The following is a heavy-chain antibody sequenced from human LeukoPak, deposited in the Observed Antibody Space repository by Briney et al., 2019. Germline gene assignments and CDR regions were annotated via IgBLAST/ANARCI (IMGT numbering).Heavy chain of an antibody. CDR2: IIPILGIA. V-gene: IGHV1-69*04. CDR3: ARERMVRGVNLVAFDI. D-gene: IGHD3-10*01. CDR1: GGTFSSHA. J-gene: IGHJ3*02. Sequence: ASVKVSCKASGGTFSSHAISWVRQAPGQGLEWMGRIIPILGIANYAQKFQGRVTITADKSTSTAYMELSSLRSEDTAVYYCARERMVRGVNLVAFDIWGQGTMVTVSS.